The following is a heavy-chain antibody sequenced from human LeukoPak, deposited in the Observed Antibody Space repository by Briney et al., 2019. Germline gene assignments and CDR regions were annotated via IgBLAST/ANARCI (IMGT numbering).Heavy chain of an antibody. CDR1: GGSISSSSYY. D-gene: IGHD5-24*01. CDR2: IYYSGST. J-gene: IGHJ4*02. V-gene: IGHV4-39*07. Sequence: PSETLSLTCTVSGGSISSSSYYWGWIRQPPGKGLEWIGSIYYSGSTYYNPSLKSRVTISVDTSKNQFSLKLSSVTAADTAVYYCATWVLPGDGYNFWGQGTLVTVSS. CDR3: ATWVLPGDGYNF.